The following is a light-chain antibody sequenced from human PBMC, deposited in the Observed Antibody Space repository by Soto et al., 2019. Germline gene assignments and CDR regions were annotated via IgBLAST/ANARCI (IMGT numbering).Light chain of an antibody. Sequence: DIQMTQSPSSLSASVGDRVTITCRASQGIGNGLGWYQQKPGKASKRLIYAASSLQSGVPSRFSGSGSGTEFTLTISSLQPEDFATYYCLQHDSYPFTFGQGTKLEI. V-gene: IGKV1-17*01. CDR3: LQHDSYPFT. J-gene: IGKJ2*01. CDR2: AAS. CDR1: QGIGNG.